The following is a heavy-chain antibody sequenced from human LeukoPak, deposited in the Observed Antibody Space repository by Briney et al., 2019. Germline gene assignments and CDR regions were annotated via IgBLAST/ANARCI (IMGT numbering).Heavy chain of an antibody. CDR2: IKQDGSEK. D-gene: IGHD3-22*01. CDR3: ARDSKGGDSSGYYPIDY. Sequence: PVGSLRLSCQASGFTFTNYLMSWVRQAPGKGLEWVANIKQDGSEKYYVDSVKGRFTISRDNANNSVYLQMNSLRAEDTAVYYCARDSKGGDSSGYYPIDYWGQGTLVTVSS. CDR1: GFTFTNYL. J-gene: IGHJ4*02. V-gene: IGHV3-7*01.